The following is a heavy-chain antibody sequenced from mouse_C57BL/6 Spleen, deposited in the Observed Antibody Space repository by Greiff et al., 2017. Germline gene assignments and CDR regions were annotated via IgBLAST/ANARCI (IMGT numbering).Heavy chain of an antibody. CDR1: GYSITSGYY. CDR2: ISYDGSN. D-gene: IGHD1-1*01. V-gene: IGHV3-6*01. CDR3: ARYLLLLFDY. Sequence: EVQVVESGPGLVKPSQSLSLTCSVTGYSITSGYYWNWIRQFPGNKLEWMGYISYDGSNNYNPSLKNRISITRDTSKNQFFLKLNSVTTEDTATYYCARYLLLLFDYWGQGTTLTVSS. J-gene: IGHJ2*01.